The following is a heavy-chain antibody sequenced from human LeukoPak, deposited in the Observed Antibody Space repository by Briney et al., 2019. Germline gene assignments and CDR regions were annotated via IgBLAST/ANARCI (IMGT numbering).Heavy chain of an antibody. J-gene: IGHJ3*02. CDR2: IDPSDSYT. D-gene: IGHD5-12*01. V-gene: IGHV5-10-1*01. CDR3: ARRSWGYSGTGGAFDI. Sequence: GESLKISCKGSGYSFTSYWISWVRQMPGKGLEWMGRIDPSDSYTNYSPSFQGHVTISADKSISTAYLQWSSLKASDTAMHYCARRSWGYSGTGGAFDIWGQGTMVTVSS. CDR1: GYSFTSYW.